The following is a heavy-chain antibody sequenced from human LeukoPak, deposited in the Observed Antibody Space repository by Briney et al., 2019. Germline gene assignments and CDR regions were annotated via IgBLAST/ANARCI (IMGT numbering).Heavy chain of an antibody. J-gene: IGHJ6*02. D-gene: IGHD1-1*01. V-gene: IGHV1-46*01. CDR2: INPSGGST. CDR1: GYTFTSYD. Sequence: ASVKVSCKASGYTFTSYDINWVRQATGQGLEWMGIINPSGGSTSYAQKFQGRVTMTRDTSTSTVYMELSSLRSEDTAVYYRARDDGTAHYGMDVWGQGTTVTVSS. CDR3: ARDDGTAHYGMDV.